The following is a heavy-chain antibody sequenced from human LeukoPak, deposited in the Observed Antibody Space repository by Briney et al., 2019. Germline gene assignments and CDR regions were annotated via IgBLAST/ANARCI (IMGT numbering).Heavy chain of an antibody. Sequence: GRSLRLSCAASGFTFDDYAMHWVRQAPGKGLEWVSGISWNSGSIGYADSVKGRFTISRDNSRNTLYLEMNSLTAEDTAVYYCANLYGDSSNGMDVWGQGTTVTVSS. J-gene: IGHJ6*02. CDR2: ISWNSGSI. V-gene: IGHV3-9*01. CDR3: ANLYGDSSNGMDV. CDR1: GFTFDDYA. D-gene: IGHD4-17*01.